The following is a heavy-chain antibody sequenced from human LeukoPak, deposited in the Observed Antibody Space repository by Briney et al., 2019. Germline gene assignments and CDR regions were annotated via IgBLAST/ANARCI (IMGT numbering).Heavy chain of an antibody. J-gene: IGHJ4*02. CDR3: ARVSTIGSDFDY. Sequence: ASVKVSCKASGYTFTSYDINWVRQATGQGLEWMGWMNPNSGNTGYAQKFQGRVTMTRNTSISTAYMELSSLRSEDTAVYYCARVSTIGSDFDYWGQGTLVTVSS. CDR1: GYTFTSYD. D-gene: IGHD5-24*01. V-gene: IGHV1-8*01. CDR2: MNPNSGNT.